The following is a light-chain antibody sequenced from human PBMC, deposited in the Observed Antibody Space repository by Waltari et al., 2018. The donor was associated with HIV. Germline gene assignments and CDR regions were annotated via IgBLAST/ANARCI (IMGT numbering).Light chain of an antibody. V-gene: IGKV3-15*01. CDR2: GVS. Sequence: EMVVPQSPASVSVSPWGSATLSCRASQSVCTNLAWYQQRPGQAPRLLIYGVSTRATDIPARFSGSGSGTDFTLTINSLQSEDSAVYYCQQYNNWPPWTFGQGTKVEI. CDR1: QSVCTN. CDR3: QQYNNWPPWT. J-gene: IGKJ1*01.